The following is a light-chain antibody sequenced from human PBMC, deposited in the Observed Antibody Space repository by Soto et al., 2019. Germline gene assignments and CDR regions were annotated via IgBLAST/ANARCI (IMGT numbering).Light chain of an antibody. CDR3: QQYNSYWT. CDR2: DAS. J-gene: IGKJ1*01. CDR1: QSISSW. V-gene: IGKV1-5*01. Sequence: DIHVIQSPASLSASPGDRVTITCRASQSISSWLAWYQQKPGKAPKLLIYDASSLESGVPSRFSGSGSGTEFTLTISSLQPDDFATYYCQQYNSYWTFGQGTKVDIK.